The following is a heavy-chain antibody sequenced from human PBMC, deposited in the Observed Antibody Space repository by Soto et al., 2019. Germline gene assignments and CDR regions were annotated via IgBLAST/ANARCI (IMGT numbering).Heavy chain of an antibody. V-gene: IGHV4-59*12. CDR3: ATYRKFFQI. CDR2: IYYNGST. CDR1: GGSISSYC. J-gene: IGHJ3*02. Sequence: ASETLSLTCTVSGGSISSYCWSWIRQPPGKGMEWIGYIYYNGSTNYNPSLKSRVTISVDTSKNQFSLNLTSVTAADTAVYYCATYRKFFQIWGQGTKVTVSS.